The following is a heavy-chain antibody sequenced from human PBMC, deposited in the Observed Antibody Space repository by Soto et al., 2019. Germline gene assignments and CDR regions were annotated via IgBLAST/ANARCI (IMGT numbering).Heavy chain of an antibody. Sequence: GGSLRLSCEASGFTLRGYAMTWIRQAPGKGLEWVSLISANDVGTYYAESVKTRFTISTDQSRNTVYLQMDSLRADDTAIYYCAKAKNDYNWDNRPPFDYWGQGTLVTVSS. V-gene: IGHV3-23*01. CDR2: ISANDVGT. CDR1: GFTLRGYA. J-gene: IGHJ4*02. CDR3: AKAKNDYNWDNRPPFDY. D-gene: IGHD1-20*01.